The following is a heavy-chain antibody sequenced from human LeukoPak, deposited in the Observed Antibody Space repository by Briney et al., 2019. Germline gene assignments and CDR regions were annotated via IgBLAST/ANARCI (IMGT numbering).Heavy chain of an antibody. V-gene: IGHV3-30*02. CDR1: GFTFSSYG. J-gene: IGHJ4*02. D-gene: IGHD4-17*01. CDR3: AKDLGTVTTVTTYFDY. Sequence: GGSLRLSCAASGFTFSSYGMHWVRQAPGRGLEWVAFIRYDGSNKYYADSVKGRFTISRDDSKNTLYLQMNSLRAEDTAVYYCAKDLGTVTTVTTYFDYWGQGTLVTVSS. CDR2: IRYDGSNK.